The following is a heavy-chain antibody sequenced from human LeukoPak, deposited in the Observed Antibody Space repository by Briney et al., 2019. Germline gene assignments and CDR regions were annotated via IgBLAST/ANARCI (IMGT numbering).Heavy chain of an antibody. J-gene: IGHJ4*02. CDR1: GFSFKDYW. Sequence: GGSLRLSCEASGFSFKDYWMSWVRQGPGKGLEWVADIEPDGSGKTYVDSVKGRFTISRDNSKNTLYLQMNSLRAEDTAVYYCARSVATISDYWGQGTLVTVSS. CDR2: IEPDGSGK. V-gene: IGHV3-7*01. D-gene: IGHD5-12*01. CDR3: ARSVATISDY.